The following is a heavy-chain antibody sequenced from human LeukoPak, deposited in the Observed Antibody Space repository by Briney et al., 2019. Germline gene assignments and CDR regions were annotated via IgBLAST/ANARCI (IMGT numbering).Heavy chain of an antibody. CDR2: IYYSGST. Sequence: SETLSLTCTVSGGSIGSYYWSWIRQPPGKGLEWIGYIYYSGSTNYNPSLKSRVTISVDTSKNQFSLKLSSVTAADTAVYYCARDRRGSYPPGEYTWFDPWGQGTLVTVSS. D-gene: IGHD1-26*01. J-gene: IGHJ5*02. V-gene: IGHV4-59*01. CDR3: ARDRRGSYPPGEYTWFDP. CDR1: GGSIGSYY.